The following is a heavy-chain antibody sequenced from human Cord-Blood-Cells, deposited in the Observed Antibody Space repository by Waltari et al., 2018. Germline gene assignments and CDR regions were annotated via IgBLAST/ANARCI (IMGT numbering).Heavy chain of an antibody. D-gene: IGHD1-26*01. V-gene: IGHV3-48*03. CDR2: ISSSGSTI. Sequence: EVQLVESGGGLVQPGGSLRLSCAASGFTFSSYEMNWVRQAPGKGLEWVSYISSSGSTIYYADSVKGRFTISRDNAKNALYLQMNSLRAEDTAVYYCASSVGGYFDLWGRGTLVTVSS. CDR3: ASSVGGYFDL. CDR1: GFTFSSYE. J-gene: IGHJ2*01.